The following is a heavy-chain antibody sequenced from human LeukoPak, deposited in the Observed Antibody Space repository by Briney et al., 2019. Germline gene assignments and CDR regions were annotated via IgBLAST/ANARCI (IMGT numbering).Heavy chain of an antibody. D-gene: IGHD1-7*01. CDR2: IYSGGDT. CDR1: GFSVSSNY. V-gene: IGHV3-53*01. CDR3: AAKVELRSNGPYFNS. J-gene: IGHJ4*02. Sequence: TGGSLRLSCAPSGFSVSSNYMSWVRQAPGKGLEWVSVIYSGGDTFYADSVKGRFTISRDNSKNTLYLQMNSLRAEDTAVYYCAAKVELRSNGPYFNSWGQETLVTVSS.